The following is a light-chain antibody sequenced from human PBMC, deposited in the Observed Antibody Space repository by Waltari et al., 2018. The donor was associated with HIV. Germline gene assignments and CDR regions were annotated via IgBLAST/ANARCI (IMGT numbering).Light chain of an antibody. V-gene: IGLV1-47*01. CDR3: AAWDDSLSATV. CDR2: MSD. J-gene: IGLJ2*01. CDR1: SPNIGSNS. Sequence: QSVLTQPPSASGTPGPTVTIACSGSSPNIGSNSVYWYQQPPATAPKLLMYMSDQRPSGVPDRFSESKSATSASLAISGLRSEDEAEYYCAAWDDSLSATVFGGGTKLTVL.